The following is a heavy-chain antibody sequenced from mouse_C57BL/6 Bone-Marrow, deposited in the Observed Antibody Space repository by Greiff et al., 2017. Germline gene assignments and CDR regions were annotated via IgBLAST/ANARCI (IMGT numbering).Heavy chain of an antibody. J-gene: IGHJ4*01. CDR3: ARAAYGSIAMDY. CDR1: GYTFTDYY. Sequence: VQLKQSGPELVKPGASVKISCKASGYTFTDYYMNWVKQSHGKSLEWIGDINPNNGGTSYNQKFKGKATLTVDKSSSTAYMELRSLTSEDSAVYYCARAAYGSIAMDYWGQGTSVTVSS. D-gene: IGHD1-1*01. V-gene: IGHV1-26*01. CDR2: INPNNGGT.